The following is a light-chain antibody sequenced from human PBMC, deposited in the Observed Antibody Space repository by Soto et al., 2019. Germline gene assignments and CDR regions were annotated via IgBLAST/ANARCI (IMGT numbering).Light chain of an antibody. CDR2: DAS. CDR3: QQRTDRPPWT. V-gene: IGKV3-11*01. J-gene: IGKJ1*01. Sequence: EIVLTQSPATLSLSPGERATLSCRASQSVSSYLAWYQQKPGRAPRLLIFDASQRATGIPARFRGSGSGTDFTLSISSLEPEDFAVYYCQQRTDRPPWTFGQGTKVDIK. CDR1: QSVSSY.